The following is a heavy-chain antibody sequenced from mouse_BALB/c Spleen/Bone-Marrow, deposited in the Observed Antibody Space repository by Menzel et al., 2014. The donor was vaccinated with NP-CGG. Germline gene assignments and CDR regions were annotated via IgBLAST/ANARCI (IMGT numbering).Heavy chain of an antibody. CDR2: ISSGSSTV. V-gene: IGHV5-17*02. CDR3: ARSGSSSGYFDY. D-gene: IGHD1-1*01. Sequence: EVQLVESGGGLVQPGGSRKLSCAASGFTFSSFGMHWARQAPEKGLEWVAYISSGSSTVYYADKVMGRFAISRDNPKNTLFLQMTSLRSEDTAMYYCARSGSSSGYFDYWGQGTTLTVSS. CDR1: GFTFSSFG. J-gene: IGHJ2*01.